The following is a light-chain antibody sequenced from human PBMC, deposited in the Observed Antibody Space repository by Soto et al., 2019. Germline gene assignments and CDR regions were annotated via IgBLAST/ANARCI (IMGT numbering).Light chain of an antibody. J-gene: IGLJ2*01. CDR1: SRHSTYI. CDR2: VERSGSY. V-gene: IGLV4-60*03. CDR3: ETWDSSTHKV. Sequence: QLVLTQSSSASASLGSSVKLTCTLSSRHSTYIIAWHQQQPGKAPRYLMRVERSGSYSKGSAIPDRFSGSSSGADRYLTISILQSEDEADYYCETWDSSTHKVFGGGTKLTVL.